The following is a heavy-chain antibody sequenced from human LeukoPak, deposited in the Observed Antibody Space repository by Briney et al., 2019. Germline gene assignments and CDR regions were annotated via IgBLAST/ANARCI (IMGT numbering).Heavy chain of an antibody. J-gene: IGHJ6*04. D-gene: IGHD3-10*01. Sequence: SETLSLTCTVSGGSISSYYWSWIRQPPGKGLGWIGYIYYSGSTNYNPSLKSRVTISVDTSKNQFSLKLSSVTAADTAVYYCARGSRFNYYGSGSLYYYYGVDVWGKGTTVTVSS. V-gene: IGHV4-59*01. CDR1: GGSISSYY. CDR2: IYYSGST. CDR3: ARGSRFNYYGSGSLYYYYGVDV.